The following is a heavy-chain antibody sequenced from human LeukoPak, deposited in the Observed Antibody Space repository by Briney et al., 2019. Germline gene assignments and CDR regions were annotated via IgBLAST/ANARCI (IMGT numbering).Heavy chain of an antibody. CDR3: ARDPEMADYGMDV. V-gene: IGHV3-21*01. CDR2: ISSSSSYI. Sequence: EPGGSLRLSCAASGFTFSSYSMNWVRQAPGKGLEWVSSISSSSSYIYYADSVKGRFTISRDNAKNSLYPQMNSLRAEDTAVYYCARDPEMADYGMDVWGQGTTVTVSS. CDR1: GFTFSSYS. D-gene: IGHD5-24*01. J-gene: IGHJ6*02.